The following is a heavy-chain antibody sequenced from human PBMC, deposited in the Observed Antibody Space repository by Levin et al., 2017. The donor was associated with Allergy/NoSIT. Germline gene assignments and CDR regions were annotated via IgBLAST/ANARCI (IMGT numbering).Heavy chain of an antibody. CDR2: ISYDGSNK. CDR1: GFTFSSYA. CDR3: ARDGVSRDGYNWPEY. Sequence: PGGSLRLSCAASGFTFSSYAMHWVRQAPGKGLEWVAVISYDGSNKYYADSVKGRFTISRDNSKNTLYLQMNSLRAEDTAVYYCARDGVSRDGYNWPEYWGQGTLVTVSS. D-gene: IGHD5-24*01. J-gene: IGHJ4*02. V-gene: IGHV3-30*04.